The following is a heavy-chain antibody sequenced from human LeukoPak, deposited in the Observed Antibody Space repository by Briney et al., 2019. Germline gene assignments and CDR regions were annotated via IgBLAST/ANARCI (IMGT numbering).Heavy chain of an antibody. J-gene: IGHJ4*02. CDR2: ISSSSSYI. CDR1: GFTFSSYS. D-gene: IGHD2-2*01. CDR3: ARDGDTVIIPADLDY. Sequence: GGSLRLSCAASGFTFSSYSMNWVRQAPGNGLEWVSSISSSSSYIYYADSVRGRFTISRDNAENSLYLQMNSLTAEDTAVYYCARDGDTVIIPADLDYWGQGTLVTVSS. V-gene: IGHV3-21*01.